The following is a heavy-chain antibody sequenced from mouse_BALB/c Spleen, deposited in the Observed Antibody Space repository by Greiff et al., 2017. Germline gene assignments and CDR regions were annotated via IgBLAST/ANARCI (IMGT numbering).Heavy chain of an antibody. Sequence: EVMLVESGGGLVKPGGSLKLSCAASGFTFSDYYMYWVRQTPEKRLEWVATISDGGSYTYYPDSVKGRFTISRDNAKNNLYLQMSSLKSEDTAMYYCARIGYDEDYYAMDDWGQGTSVTVSS. D-gene: IGHD2-14*01. CDR3: ARIGYDEDYYAMDD. J-gene: IGHJ4*01. CDR1: GFTFSDYY. CDR2: ISDGGSYT. V-gene: IGHV5-4*02.